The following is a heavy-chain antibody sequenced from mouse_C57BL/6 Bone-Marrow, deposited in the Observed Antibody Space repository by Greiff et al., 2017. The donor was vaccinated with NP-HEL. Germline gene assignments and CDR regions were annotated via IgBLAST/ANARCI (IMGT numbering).Heavy chain of an antibody. J-gene: IGHJ4*01. D-gene: IGHD2-13*01. V-gene: IGHV1-82*01. CDR2: IYPGDGAT. CDR3: ARADGDPSAMDY. CDR1: GYAFSSSL. Sequence: VKVVESGPELVKPGASVKISCKASGYAFSSSLMNWVKQRPGKGLEWIGRIYPGDGATNYHGKFKGKATMTADKSTSTAYMQLRLLTSEDSTVYFCARADGDPSAMDYWGQGTSVTGSS.